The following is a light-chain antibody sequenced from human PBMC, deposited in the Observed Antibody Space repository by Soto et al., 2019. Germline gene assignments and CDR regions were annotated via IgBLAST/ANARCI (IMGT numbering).Light chain of an antibody. J-gene: IGLJ2*01. CDR2: EVS. CDR1: SSDIGTYKY. V-gene: IGLV2-14*01. Sequence: QSSLTQPASVSGSPGQSITIYCTGTSSDIGTYKYVSWFQHRPGKAPKLIIFEVSTRPSGVSDRFSGFKSANTAYLTISGVQPEDEADYHCSSYTTIKTVVFGGGTKVTVL. CDR3: SSYTTIKTVV.